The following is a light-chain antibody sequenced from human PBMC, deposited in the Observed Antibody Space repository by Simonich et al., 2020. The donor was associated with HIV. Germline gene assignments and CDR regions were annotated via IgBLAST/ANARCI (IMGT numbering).Light chain of an antibody. CDR1: QSVSRIY. CDR2: NAS. V-gene: IGKV3D-20*01. J-gene: IGKJ1*01. Sequence: EIVLTQSPGTLSLSPGERATLSCRASQSVSRIYLAWYQQQPGLAPRLLIYNASSRATVIPDRFSGSGSGTDFTLTISRLEPEDFAVYYCQQYDNWPLFGQGTKVEIK. CDR3: QQYDNWPL.